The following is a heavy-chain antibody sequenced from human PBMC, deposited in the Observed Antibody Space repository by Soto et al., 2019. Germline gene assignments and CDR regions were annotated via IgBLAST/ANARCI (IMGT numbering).Heavy chain of an antibody. CDR3: APSSSWYEFIDY. CDR1: GGTFSSYA. Sequence: GASVKVSCKASGGTFSSYAISWVRQAPGQGLEWMGGIIPIFGTANYAQKFQGRVTITADESTSTAYMELSSLRSEDTAVYYCAPSSSWYEFIDYWGQGTLVTVS. D-gene: IGHD6-13*01. V-gene: IGHV1-69*13. CDR2: IIPIFGTA. J-gene: IGHJ4*02.